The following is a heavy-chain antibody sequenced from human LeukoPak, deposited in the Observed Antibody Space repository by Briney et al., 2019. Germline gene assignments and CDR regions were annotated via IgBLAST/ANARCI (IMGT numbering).Heavy chain of an antibody. D-gene: IGHD3-3*01. Sequence: PGGSLRLSCAASGFTFSSYSMNWVRQAPGKGLEWVSYISSSSSTIYYADSVKGRFTISRDNAKNSLYLQMNSLRAEDTAVYYCARARGDFWSGYYPYYYYMDVWGKGTTVTVSS. V-gene: IGHV3-48*01. CDR1: GFTFSSYS. CDR3: ARARGDFWSGYYPYYYYMDV. CDR2: ISSSSSTI. J-gene: IGHJ6*03.